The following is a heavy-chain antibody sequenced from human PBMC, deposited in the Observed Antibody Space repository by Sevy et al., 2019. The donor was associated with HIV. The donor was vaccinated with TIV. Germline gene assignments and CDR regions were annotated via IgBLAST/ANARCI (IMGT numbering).Heavy chain of an antibody. J-gene: IGHJ4*02. CDR1: GFTFSDYY. Sequence: GGSLRLSCAASGFTFSDYYMSWIRQAPGKGLEWVSYISSSSSEKNYADSVKGRFTISRDNAKNSMYLEMNSLRAEDKAVYYCARGERAPSYDILTGPDYWGQGTLVTVSS. D-gene: IGHD3-9*01. CDR2: ISSSSSEK. V-gene: IGHV3-11*06. CDR3: ARGERAPSYDILTGPDY.